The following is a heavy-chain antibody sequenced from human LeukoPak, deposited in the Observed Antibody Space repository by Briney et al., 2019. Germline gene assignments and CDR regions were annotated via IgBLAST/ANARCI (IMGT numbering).Heavy chain of an antibody. Sequence: SETLSLTCTVSGGSISSSSYYWGWLRQPPGKGLEWIGSIYYSGSTYYNPSLKSRVTISVDTSKNQFSLELSSVTAADTAVYYCARDENGYVWGSFRAWGQGTLVTVSS. CDR3: ARDENGYVWGSFRA. V-gene: IGHV4-39*07. CDR1: GGSISSSSYY. D-gene: IGHD3-16*02. CDR2: IYYSGST. J-gene: IGHJ5*02.